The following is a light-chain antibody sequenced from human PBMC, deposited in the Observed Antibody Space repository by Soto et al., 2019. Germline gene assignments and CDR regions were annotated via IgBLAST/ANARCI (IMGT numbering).Light chain of an antibody. CDR3: CSDAGRSTYV. CDR2: EVS. CDR1: GSYNF. Sequence: QSALTQPASVSGSPGQSITISCTVGSYNFVSWYQQHPGKAPKVLIYEVSKRPSGVSDRFSGSKSGNTASLTISVLQAEDEADYYCCSDAGRSTYVFGTGTKVTVL. V-gene: IGLV2-23*02. J-gene: IGLJ1*01.